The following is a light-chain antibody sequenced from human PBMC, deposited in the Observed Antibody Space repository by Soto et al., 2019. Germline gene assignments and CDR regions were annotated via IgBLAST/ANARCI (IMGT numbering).Light chain of an antibody. CDR1: NSNIGNNP. CDR3: ATWDGSLNAVV. J-gene: IGLJ2*01. V-gene: IGLV1-44*01. CDR2: ANN. Sequence: QSVLTQSPSASGTPGQRVTISCSGSNSNIGNNPVNWYQQLPGMAPKLLIPANNQRPSGVPDRFSGSKSGTSASLAISGPQSEDEADYYCATWDGSLNAVVFGGGTKVTVL.